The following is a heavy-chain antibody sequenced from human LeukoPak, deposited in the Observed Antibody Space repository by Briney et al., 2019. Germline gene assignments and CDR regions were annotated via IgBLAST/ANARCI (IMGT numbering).Heavy chain of an antibody. CDR1: GFTFSSYS. CDR3: AREGGMNDYGDYGDSAGWYFDL. D-gene: IGHD4-17*01. CDR2: ISSSSTTI. Sequence: SGGSLRLSCAASGFTFSSYSANWVRQAPGKGLEWVSYISSSSTTIYYADSVKGRFTISRDNAKNSLYLQMNSLRAEDTAVYYCAREGGMNDYGDYGDSAGWYFDLWGRGTLVTVSS. J-gene: IGHJ2*01. V-gene: IGHV3-48*04.